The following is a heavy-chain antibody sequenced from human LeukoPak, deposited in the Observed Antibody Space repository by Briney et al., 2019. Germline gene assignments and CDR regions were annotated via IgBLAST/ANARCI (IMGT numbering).Heavy chain of an antibody. D-gene: IGHD5-24*01. CDR2: IYHSGST. Sequence: SETLSLTCTVSGGSISSYYWSWIRQPPGKGLEWIGYIYHSGSTYYNPSLKSRVTISVDRSKNQFSLKLSSVTAADTAVYYCAREERNNWGQGTLVTVSS. CDR1: GGSISSYY. CDR3: AREERNN. V-gene: IGHV4-59*12. J-gene: IGHJ4*02.